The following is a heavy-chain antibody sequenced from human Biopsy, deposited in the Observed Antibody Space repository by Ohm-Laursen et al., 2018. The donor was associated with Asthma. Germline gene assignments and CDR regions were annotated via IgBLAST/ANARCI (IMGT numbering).Heavy chain of an antibody. V-gene: IGHV3-30*03. Sequence: SLRLSCAASGFVFSQCGMHWVRQGPGKGLEWVALVSSDGHNKYYEQSVKGRFTISRDNSRNRPYLQINRLTVEDSAVYFCARQSGQDYGDSSGFDIWGQGTKVAVSS. D-gene: IGHD3-22*01. CDR2: VSSDGHNK. CDR1: GFVFSQCG. J-gene: IGHJ3*02. CDR3: ARQSGQDYGDSSGFDI.